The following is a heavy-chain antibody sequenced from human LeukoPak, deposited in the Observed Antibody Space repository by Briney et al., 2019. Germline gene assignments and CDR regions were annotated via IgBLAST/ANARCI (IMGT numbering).Heavy chain of an antibody. Sequence: PSETLSLTCVVSGGFISSGGYYWGWIRHPPEKGLEWIGSVHHSGITYYNTSLKSRVTISVDKSKYQFSLELTSVTAADTAVYYCARNPPNYYDSSGRMGAFDVWGQGTMVTVSS. V-gene: IGHV4-39*01. CDR1: GGFISSGGYY. CDR3: ARNPPNYYDSSGRMGAFDV. J-gene: IGHJ3*01. D-gene: IGHD3-22*01. CDR2: VHHSGIT.